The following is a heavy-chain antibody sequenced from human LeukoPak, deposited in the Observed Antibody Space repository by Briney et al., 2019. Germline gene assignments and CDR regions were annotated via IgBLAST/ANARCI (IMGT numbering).Heavy chain of an antibody. Sequence: SETLSLTCTVSGGSINDASWNWIRQPPGQGLEWIGYIYHSGGTNYNPSLKSRVTIPLDTSKNQFSLKLSSVTAADTAVYYCARVGTYYRSLDSWGRGTLVTVSS. V-gene: IGHV4-59*01. CDR2: IYHSGGT. D-gene: IGHD3-10*01. CDR1: GGSINDAS. CDR3: ARVGTYYRSLDS. J-gene: IGHJ4*02.